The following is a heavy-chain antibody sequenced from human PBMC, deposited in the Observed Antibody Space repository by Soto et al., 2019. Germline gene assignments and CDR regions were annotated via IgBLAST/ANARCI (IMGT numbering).Heavy chain of an antibody. V-gene: IGHV4-31*03. CDR3: ARDMGLDYDSSGPDWYFDL. J-gene: IGHJ2*01. CDR1: GGSISSGGYY. Sequence: QVQLQESGPGLVKPSQTLSLTCTVSGGSISSGGYYWSWIRQHPGKGLEWIGYIYYSGSTYYTPSLKSRVTISVDTSKNQFSLKLSSVTAADTSVYYCARDMGLDYDSSGPDWYFDLWGRGTLVTVSS. D-gene: IGHD3-22*01. CDR2: IYYSGST.